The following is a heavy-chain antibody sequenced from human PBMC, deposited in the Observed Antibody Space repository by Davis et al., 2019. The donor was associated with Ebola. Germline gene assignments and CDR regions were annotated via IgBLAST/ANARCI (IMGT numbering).Heavy chain of an antibody. J-gene: IGHJ4*02. CDR1: GITVSSDY. CDR2: IYSGGST. Sequence: GESLKISCVASGITVSSDYMSWVRQAPGKGLEWVSVIYSGGSTYYADSVKGRFTISRHSSENTVFLQMNSLRPDDTAVYYCARDPPQSGGYVWGQGTLVTVSS. V-gene: IGHV3-53*04. D-gene: IGHD5-12*01. CDR3: ARDPPQSGGYV.